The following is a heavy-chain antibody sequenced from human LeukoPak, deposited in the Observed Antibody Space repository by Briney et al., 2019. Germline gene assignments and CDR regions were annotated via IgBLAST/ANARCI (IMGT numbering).Heavy chain of an antibody. J-gene: IGHJ6*03. V-gene: IGHV1-18*01. Sequence: ASVKVSCKASGYTFPNYGVSWVRQAPGQELEWMGWVSGYNGNTNFAKNVQGRVTMTTDTSTSTAYMELRSLISDDTAVYYCARALGSGTHYYYYYMDVWGKGTTVTVSS. CDR3: ARALGSGTHYYYYYMDV. CDR1: GYTFPNYG. CDR2: VSGYNGNT. D-gene: IGHD1-7*01.